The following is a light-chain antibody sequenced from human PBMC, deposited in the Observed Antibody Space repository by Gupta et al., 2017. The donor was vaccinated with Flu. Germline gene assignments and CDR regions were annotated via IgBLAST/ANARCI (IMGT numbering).Light chain of an antibody. CDR3: QQYHNWPPLT. CDR2: NAS. J-gene: IGKJ4*01. CDR1: QSVRSN. V-gene: IGKV3D-15*01. Sequence: ERATPSCRTSQSVRSNLAWLQQKPGRAPRLLIYNASTRATDIPARFSGSGSGTEFTLTITSLQSEDCAVYYCQQYHNWPPLTFGAGTKVEIK.